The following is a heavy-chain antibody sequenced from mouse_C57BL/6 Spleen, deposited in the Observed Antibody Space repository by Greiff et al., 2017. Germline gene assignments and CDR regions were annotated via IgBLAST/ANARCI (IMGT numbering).Heavy chain of an antibody. Sequence: VQLQQFGPELVKPGASVQISCKASGYAFSSSWMNWVKPRPGKGLEWIGRMYPGVGDTNYNGKFYGKATLTADKSSSTAYMQLISLTSEDSAVYFSARETGTDYYAIDYWGQGTSVTVSS. J-gene: IGHJ4*01. V-gene: IGHV1-82*01. CDR1: GYAFSSSW. CDR3: ARETGTDYYAIDY. D-gene: IGHD4-1*01. CDR2: MYPGVGDT.